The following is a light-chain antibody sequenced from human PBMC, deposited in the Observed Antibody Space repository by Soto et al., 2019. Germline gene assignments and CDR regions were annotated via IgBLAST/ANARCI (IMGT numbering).Light chain of an antibody. J-gene: IGLJ2*01. CDR2: LNSDGSH. CDR1: SGHSSYA. CDR3: QTWGTGIV. Sequence: LGASVKLTCTLSSGHSSYAIAWHQQQPEKGPRYLMKLNSDGSHSKGDGIPDRFSGSSSGAERYLTISSLQSEDEADYYCQTWGTGIVFGGGTKLTVL. V-gene: IGLV4-69*01.